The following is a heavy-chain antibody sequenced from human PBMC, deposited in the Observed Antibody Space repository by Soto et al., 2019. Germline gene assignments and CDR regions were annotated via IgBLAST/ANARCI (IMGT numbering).Heavy chain of an antibody. CDR2: ISSSSSTI. CDR1: GFTFSSYS. Sequence: GGSLRLSCAASGFTFSSYSMNWVRQAPGKGLEWVSYISSSSSTIYYADSVKGRFTISRDNAKNSLYLQMNSLRDEDTAVYYCARGADIVVVVAATSEGAFDIWGQGTMVTVSS. D-gene: IGHD2-15*01. J-gene: IGHJ3*02. V-gene: IGHV3-48*02. CDR3: ARGADIVVVVAATSEGAFDI.